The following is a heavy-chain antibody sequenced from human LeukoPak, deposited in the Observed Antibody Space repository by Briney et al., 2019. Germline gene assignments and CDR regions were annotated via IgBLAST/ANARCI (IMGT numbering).Heavy chain of an antibody. Sequence: GASVNVSCKASGYTFITSGITWVRQAPGQGLEWMGWINTNTGNPTYAQGFTGRFVFSLDTSVSTAYLQISSLKAEDTAVYYCASRVPRYCSGGSCSALDYWGQGTLVTVSS. D-gene: IGHD2-15*01. V-gene: IGHV7-4-1*02. CDR1: GYTFITSG. CDR2: INTNTGNP. CDR3: ASRVPRYCSGGSCSALDY. J-gene: IGHJ4*02.